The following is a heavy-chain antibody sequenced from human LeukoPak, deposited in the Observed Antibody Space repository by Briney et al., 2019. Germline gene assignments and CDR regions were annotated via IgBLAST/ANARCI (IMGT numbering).Heavy chain of an antibody. CDR2: IYYSGST. D-gene: IGHD3-22*01. Sequence: PSQTLSLTCTVSGGSISSGGYYWSWIRQHPGKGLEWIGYIYYSGSTYYNPSLKSRVTISVDTSKDQFSLKLSSVTAADTAVYYCAREPFQAHYYHSNGWYDYWGRGTLVTVSS. V-gene: IGHV4-31*03. J-gene: IGHJ4*02. CDR1: GGSISSGGYY. CDR3: AREPFQAHYYHSNGWYDY.